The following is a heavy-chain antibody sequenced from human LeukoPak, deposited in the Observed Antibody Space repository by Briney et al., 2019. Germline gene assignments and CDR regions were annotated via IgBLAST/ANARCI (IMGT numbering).Heavy chain of an antibody. CDR3: ARVAYCSSTSCYVSYFDY. CDR1: GCSFSGYY. D-gene: IGHD2-2*01. CDR2: IYYSGST. J-gene: IGHJ4*02. V-gene: IGHV4-59*13. Sequence: DPSETLSLTCAVYGCSFSGYYWSRLRQPPGKGQEWNGYIYYSGSTNYNPSLKSRVTISVDTSKNQFSLKLSSGTAADTAVYYCARVAYCSSTSCYVSYFDYWGQGTLVTVSS.